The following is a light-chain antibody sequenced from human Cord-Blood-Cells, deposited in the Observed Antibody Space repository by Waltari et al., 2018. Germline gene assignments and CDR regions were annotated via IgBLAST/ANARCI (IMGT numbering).Light chain of an antibody. V-gene: IGKV3-15*01. J-gene: IGKJ4*02. CDR1: QSVSSN. CDR2: GAS. Sequence: ELVMTQSPATLSVSPGERATLSCRASQSVSSNLVWYQPKPGQAPRLLIYGASTRATGIPSRFSCSGSGTDFTLTISSLQSEYFAVYYGQQYNNWLTFGGGTKVGIK. CDR3: QQYNNWLT.